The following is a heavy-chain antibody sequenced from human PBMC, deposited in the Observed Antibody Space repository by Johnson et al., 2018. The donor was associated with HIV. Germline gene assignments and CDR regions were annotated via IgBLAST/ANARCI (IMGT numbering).Heavy chain of an antibody. CDR3: ARELTYSGYDVYAFDI. J-gene: IGHJ3*02. CDR2: IKQDGSEK. D-gene: IGHD5-12*01. Sequence: VQLVESGGGVVQPGGSLRLSCAASGFTFSSYWMSWVRQAPGTGLEWVANIKQDGSEKYYVDSVKGRFTNSRDNAKNTLYLHMNSLRAEDTAVYYCARELTYSGYDVYAFDIWGQGTMVTVSS. V-gene: IGHV3-7*01. CDR1: GFTFSSYW.